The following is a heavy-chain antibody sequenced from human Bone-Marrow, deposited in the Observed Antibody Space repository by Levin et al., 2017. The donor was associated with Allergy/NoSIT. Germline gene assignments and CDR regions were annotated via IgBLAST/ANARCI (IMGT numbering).Heavy chain of an antibody. CDR3: AVTISARPGGFDY. CDR2: IYPGDSDT. J-gene: IGHJ4*02. CDR1: GYTFSEYW. V-gene: IGHV5-51*01. D-gene: IGHD6-6*01. Sequence: KVSCKGSGYTFSEYWIGWVRQMPGKGLEWMGIIYPGDSDTRYSPSLQGKVTVSVDKSNGTAYLQWRSLRASDSAMYYCAVTISARPGGFDYWGQGTLVTVSS.